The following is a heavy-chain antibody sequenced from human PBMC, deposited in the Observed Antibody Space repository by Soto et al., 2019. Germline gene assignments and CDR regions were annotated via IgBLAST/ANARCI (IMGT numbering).Heavy chain of an antibody. CDR1: GGTFSSYA. CDR3: ATTYCGGDCWYLPNAFDI. V-gene: IGHV1-69*13. Sequence: ASVNVSCKASGGTFSSYAISWVRQAPGQGLEWMGGIIPIFGTANYAQEFQGRVTVTADESTSTAYMELSSLRSEDTAVYYCATTYCGGDCWYLPNAFDIWGQGALVTVSS. D-gene: IGHD2-21*02. CDR2: IIPIFGTA. J-gene: IGHJ4*02.